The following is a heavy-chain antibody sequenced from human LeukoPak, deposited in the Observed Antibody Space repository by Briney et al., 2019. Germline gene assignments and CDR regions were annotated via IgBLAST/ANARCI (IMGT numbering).Heavy chain of an antibody. V-gene: IGHV3-21*01. CDR2: ISSSSSYI. CDR1: GFTFSSYG. CDR3: AREEPGATLLFDY. Sequence: KSGGSLRLSCAASGFTFSSYGMTWVRQAPGKGLEWVSFISSSSSYIYYADSVKGRFTISRDNAKNSLYLQMNSLRAEDTAVYYCAREEPGATLLFDYWGQGTLVTVSS. J-gene: IGHJ4*02. D-gene: IGHD1-26*01.